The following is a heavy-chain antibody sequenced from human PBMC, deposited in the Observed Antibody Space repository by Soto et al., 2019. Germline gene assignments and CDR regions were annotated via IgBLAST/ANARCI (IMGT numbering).Heavy chain of an antibody. CDR3: GRDAYYYDSSGYYLVY. CDR2: INPSGGST. CDR1: GDGFTRYY. Sequence: CKAPGDGFTRYYMQWVRQAPGQGLEWMGIINPSGGSTTYAQKFQGRVTMTRDTPTSTVYMELSSLRSEDTAVYYCGRDAYYYDSSGYYLVYWGQGTLVTVSS. D-gene: IGHD3-22*01. J-gene: IGHJ4*02. V-gene: IGHV1-46*03.